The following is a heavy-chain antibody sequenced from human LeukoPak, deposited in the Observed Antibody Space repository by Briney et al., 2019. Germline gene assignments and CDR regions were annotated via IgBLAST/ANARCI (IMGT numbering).Heavy chain of an antibody. V-gene: IGHV1-2*02. D-gene: IGHD1-14*01. CDR1: GYSFTAFY. J-gene: IGHJ4*02. Sequence: ASVKVSCKASGYSFTAFYIHWVRQAPGQGLEWMGWIHPRSGDTRYAQKFQGRVTMARDTSISTVYMDLSSLGSEDAAVYYCARDLRRDGVRPLIFFDYWGQGTLVTVSS. CDR3: ARDLRRDGVRPLIFFDY. CDR2: IHPRSGDT.